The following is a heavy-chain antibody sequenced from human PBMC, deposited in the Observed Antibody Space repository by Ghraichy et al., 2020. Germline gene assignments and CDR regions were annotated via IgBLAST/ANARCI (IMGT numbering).Heavy chain of an antibody. CDR2: IYYSGST. V-gene: IGHV4-39*01. D-gene: IGHD3-10*01. J-gene: IGHJ6*02. CDR3: ATPYHGPGSGSYYYYYYYGMDV. Sequence: SETLSLTCTVSGGSISSSSYYWGWIRQPPGKGLEWIGSIYYSGSTYYNPSLKSRVTISVDTSKNQFSLKLSSVTAADTAVYYCATPYHGPGSGSYYYYYYYGMDVWGQGTTVTVSS. CDR1: GGSISSSSYY.